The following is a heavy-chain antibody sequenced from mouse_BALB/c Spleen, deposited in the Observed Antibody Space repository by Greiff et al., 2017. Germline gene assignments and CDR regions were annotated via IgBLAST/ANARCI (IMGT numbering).Heavy chain of an antibody. CDR2: INPSNGGT. CDR1: GYTFTSYY. J-gene: IGHJ4*01. CDR3: TRSGRYEAMDY. D-gene: IGHD2-14*01. Sequence: QVQLQQSGAELVKPGASVKLSCKASGYTFTSYYMYWVKQRPGQGLEWIGEINPSNGGTNFNEKFKSKATLTVDKSSSTAYMQLSSLTSEDSAVYYCTRSGRYEAMDYWGQGTSVTVSS. V-gene: IGHV1S81*02.